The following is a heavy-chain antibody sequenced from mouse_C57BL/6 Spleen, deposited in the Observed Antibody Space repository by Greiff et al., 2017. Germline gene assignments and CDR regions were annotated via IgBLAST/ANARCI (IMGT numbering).Heavy chain of an antibody. CDR1: GYTFTDYN. V-gene: IGHV1-18*01. CDR3: ARRVYYYGSSYGYYAMDY. J-gene: IGHJ4*01. Sequence: EVQLQQSGPELVKPGASVKIPCKASGYTFTDYNMDWVKQSHGKSLEWIGDINHNNGGTIYNQKFKGKATLTVDKSSSTAYMELRSLTSEDTAVYYCARRVYYYGSSYGYYAMDYWGQGTSVTVSS. D-gene: IGHD1-1*01. CDR2: INHNNGGT.